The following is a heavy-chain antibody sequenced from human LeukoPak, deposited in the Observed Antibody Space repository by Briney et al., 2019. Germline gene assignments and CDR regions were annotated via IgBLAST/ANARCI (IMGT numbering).Heavy chain of an antibody. D-gene: IGHD5-18*01. CDR3: TRATAMVQGNYYYGMDV. Sequence: PNSGNTGYSQKFQGRVTMTRNTSISTPYMELSSLRSEGTAVYYCTRATAMVQGNYYYGMDVWGQGTTVTVSS. CDR2: PNSGNT. V-gene: IGHV1-8*01. J-gene: IGHJ6*02.